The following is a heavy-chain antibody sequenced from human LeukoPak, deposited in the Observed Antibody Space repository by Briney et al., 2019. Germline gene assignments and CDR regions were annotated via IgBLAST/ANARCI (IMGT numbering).Heavy chain of an antibody. CDR2: ISYDGSNK. CDR1: GFTFSSYA. V-gene: IGHV3-30-3*01. D-gene: IGHD6-19*01. J-gene: IGHJ4*02. Sequence: GGSLRLSCAASGFTFSSYAMHWVRQAPGKGLEWVAVISYDGSNKYYADSVKGRFTISRDNSKNTLYLQMNSLRAEDTAVYYCARPPAVAGVDYWGQGTLVTVSS. CDR3: ARPPAVAGVDY.